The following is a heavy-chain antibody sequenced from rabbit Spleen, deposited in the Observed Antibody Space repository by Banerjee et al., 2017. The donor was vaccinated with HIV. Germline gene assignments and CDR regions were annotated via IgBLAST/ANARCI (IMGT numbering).Heavy chain of an antibody. CDR2: IEGGSSTFS. Sequence: EESGGDLVKPGASLTLTCTASGFSFSSSYYMCWVRQAPGKGLEWIACIEGGSSTFSYFASWAKGRFTCSKASSTTVTLQMTSLTAADTATYFCARDSGSSFSSYGMDLWGPGTLVTVS. CDR3: ARDSGSSFSSYGMDL. V-gene: IGHV1S40*01. J-gene: IGHJ6*01. D-gene: IGHD8-1*01. CDR1: GFSFSSSYY.